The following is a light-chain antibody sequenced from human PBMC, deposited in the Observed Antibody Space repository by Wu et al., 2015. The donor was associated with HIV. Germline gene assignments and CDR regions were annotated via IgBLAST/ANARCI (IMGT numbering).Light chain of an antibody. Sequence: EIVLTQSPATLSLSPGERATLSCRASQSLNSFLAWYQQKPGQAPRLLIYGASNRATGIPARFSGSGSESDFTLTISSMQSEDFAVYYCQQYNTWLWTFGQGTKVEI. CDR3: QQYNTWLWT. J-gene: IGKJ1*01. V-gene: IGKV3-11*01. CDR1: QSLNSF. CDR2: GAS.